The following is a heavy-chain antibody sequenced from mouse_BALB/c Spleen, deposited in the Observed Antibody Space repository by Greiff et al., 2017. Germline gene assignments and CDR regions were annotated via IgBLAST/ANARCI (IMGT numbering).Heavy chain of an antibody. V-gene: IGHV3-1*02. Sequence: EVQLQESGPDLVKPSQSLSLTCTVTGYSITSCYSWHWIRQFPGNKLEWMGYIHYSGSTNYNPSLKSRISITRDTSKNQFFLQLNSVTTEDTATYYCGEGYYRYDVPWFAYWGQGTLVTVSA. CDR1: GYSITSCYS. CDR2: IHYSGST. D-gene: IGHD2-14*01. CDR3: GEGYYRYDVPWFAY. J-gene: IGHJ3*01.